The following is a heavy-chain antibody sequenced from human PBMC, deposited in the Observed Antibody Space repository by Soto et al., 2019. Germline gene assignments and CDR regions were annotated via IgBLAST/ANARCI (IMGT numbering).Heavy chain of an antibody. CDR1: GASVTSCY. D-gene: IGHD2-8*01. V-gene: IGHV4-59*08. Sequence: PSESLALTCTVSGASVTSCYWSWIRQAPGKGLEWIGYISDSGSTTYSPSLGGRVTMSVDTSKNQFSLRLTSVTAADTAVYYCARRNGIDFSGQGTLVTVSS. CDR3: ARRNGIDF. J-gene: IGHJ4*02. CDR2: ISDSGST.